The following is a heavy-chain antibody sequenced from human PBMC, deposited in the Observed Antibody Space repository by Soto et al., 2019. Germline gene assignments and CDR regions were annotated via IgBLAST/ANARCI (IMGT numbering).Heavy chain of an antibody. Sequence: ASVKVSCKASGYTFTSYAMHWVRQAPGQRLEWMGWINAGNGNTKYSQKFQGRVTMTRDTSASTAYMELSSLRSEDTAVYYCARDLDGSGPFDYWGQGTLVTVSS. J-gene: IGHJ4*02. V-gene: IGHV1-3*01. D-gene: IGHD3-10*01. CDR3: ARDLDGSGPFDY. CDR1: GYTFTSYA. CDR2: INAGNGNT.